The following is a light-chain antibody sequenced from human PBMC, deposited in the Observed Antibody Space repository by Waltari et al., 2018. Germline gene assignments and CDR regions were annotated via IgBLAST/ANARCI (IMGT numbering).Light chain of an antibody. CDR2: AAS. CDR3: QQSYSTLLLT. Sequence: DIQMTQSPSSLSASVGDRVPITCRASQSISSYLNWYQQKPGKAPKLLIYAASSLQSGVPSRFSGSGSGTDFTLTISSLQPEDFATYYCQQSYSTLLLTFGPGTKVDIK. J-gene: IGKJ3*01. CDR1: QSISSY. V-gene: IGKV1-39*01.